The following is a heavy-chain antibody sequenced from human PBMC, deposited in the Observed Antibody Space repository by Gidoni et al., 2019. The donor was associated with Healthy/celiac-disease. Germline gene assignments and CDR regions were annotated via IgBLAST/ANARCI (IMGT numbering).Heavy chain of an antibody. V-gene: IGHV4-39*01. CDR2: IYCSGST. CDR3: ARYGQWLVPFDY. Sequence: QLHLQESGPGLVKPSETLSLTCTVPDGSISSSSYYWGWIRQPPGKGLEWIGSIYCSGSTYYNPSLKSRFTISVDTSKNQFSLKLSSVTAADTAVYYCARYGQWLVPFDYWGQGTLVTVSS. CDR1: DGSISSSSYY. D-gene: IGHD6-19*01. J-gene: IGHJ4*02.